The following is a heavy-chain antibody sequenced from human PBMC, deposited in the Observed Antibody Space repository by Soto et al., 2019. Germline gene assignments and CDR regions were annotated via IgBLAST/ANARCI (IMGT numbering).Heavy chain of an antibody. V-gene: IGHV3-11*01. CDR2: ITSSSSTI. CDR1: GLSFSDYY. J-gene: IGHJ4*02. Sequence: QVELVESGGGLVKPGGSLRLSCAASGLSFSDYYMSWIRQAPGKGLEWIAYITSSSSTIYYADSVKGRFTISRNDAKNSLYLQLDSLRAEAPAVDYCATVFRSSNFTYWGQGTLVTVSS. D-gene: IGHD3-10*02. CDR3: ATVFRSSNFTY.